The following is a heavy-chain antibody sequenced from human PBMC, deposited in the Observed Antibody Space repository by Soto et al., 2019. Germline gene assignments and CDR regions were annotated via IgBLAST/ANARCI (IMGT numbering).Heavy chain of an antibody. J-gene: IGHJ5*02. D-gene: IGHD2-21*02. V-gene: IGHV4-31*03. CDR2: IYYSGST. Sequence: SETLSLTCTVSGGSISSGGYYWSWIRQHPGKGLEWIGYIYYSGSTYYNPSLKSRVTISVDTSKNQFSLKLSSVTAADTAVYYCAREAESYCGGDCYSSYWFDPWGQGTLVTVSS. CDR3: AREAESYCGGDCYSSYWFDP. CDR1: GGSISSGGYY.